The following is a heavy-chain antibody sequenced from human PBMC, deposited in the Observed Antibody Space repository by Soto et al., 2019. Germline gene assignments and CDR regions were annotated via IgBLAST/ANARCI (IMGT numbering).Heavy chain of an antibody. CDR3: ARDRGKLAQLGYFDY. V-gene: IGHV1-3*01. Sequence: GTSVKVTCKDSGYPYTSTARHWVRQAPGQRLEWMGWINAGNGNTKYSQKFQGRVTITRDTSASTAYMELSSLRSEDTAVYYCARDRGKLAQLGYFDYWGQGTLITVSS. D-gene: IGHD6-6*01. CDR2: INAGNGNT. CDR1: GYPYTSTA. J-gene: IGHJ4*02.